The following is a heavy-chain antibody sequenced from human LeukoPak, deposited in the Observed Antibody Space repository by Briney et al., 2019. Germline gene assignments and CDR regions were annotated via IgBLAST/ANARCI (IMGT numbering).Heavy chain of an antibody. CDR2: ISAYNGNT. D-gene: IGHD1-26*01. CDR3: ARDLPYIVGATRGFDY. J-gene: IGHJ4*02. Sequence: ASVKVSCKASGYTFTSYDINWVRQATGQGLEWMGWISAYNGNTNYAQKLQGRVTMTTDTSTSTAYMELRSLRSDDTAVYYCARDLPYIVGATRGFDYWGQGTLVTVSS. V-gene: IGHV1-18*01. CDR1: GYTFTSYD.